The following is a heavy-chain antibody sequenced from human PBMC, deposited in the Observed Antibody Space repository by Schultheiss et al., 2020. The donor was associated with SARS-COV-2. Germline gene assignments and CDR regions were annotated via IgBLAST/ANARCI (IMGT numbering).Heavy chain of an antibody. D-gene: IGHD4-23*01. CDR2: MNPNSGNT. CDR3: ARDRVVTPNTNPYGMDV. Sequence: ASVKVSCKASGYTFTGYYMHWVRQATGQGLEWMGWMNPNSGNTGYAQKFQGRVTMTTDTSTSTAYMELRSLRSDDTAVYYCARDRVVTPNTNPYGMDVWGQGTTVTVSS. J-gene: IGHJ6*02. V-gene: IGHV1-2*02. CDR1: GYTFTGYY.